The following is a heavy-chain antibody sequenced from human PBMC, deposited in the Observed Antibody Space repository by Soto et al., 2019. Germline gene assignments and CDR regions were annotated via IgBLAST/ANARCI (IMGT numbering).Heavy chain of an antibody. CDR2: ISTGSSYI. J-gene: IGHJ5*02. CDR1: GFTFSTYS. D-gene: IGHD5-12*01. Sequence: LRLSCAASGFTFSTYSMNWVRQAPGKGLEWVSSISTGSSYIYYADSVTGRFTISRDNAKNSLYLQMDDLRVEDTAVYFCARDRDGYNSNWFDPWGQGTLVTVSS. V-gene: IGHV3-21*01. CDR3: ARDRDGYNSNWFDP.